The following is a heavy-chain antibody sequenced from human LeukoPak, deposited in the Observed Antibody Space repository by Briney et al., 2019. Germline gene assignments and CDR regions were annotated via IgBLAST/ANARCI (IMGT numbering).Heavy chain of an antibody. CDR1: GYTFVRHG. J-gene: IGHJ4*02. Sequence: VSVMVSCRASGYTFVRHGVNWVRQAPGQGLEWMGWISAYDAKTHYAERLQGRVTMTRDISASTVYMELRSLTSDDTAVYYCARDSRSPGPVFSDYWGQGTLVTVSS. V-gene: IGHV1-18*01. D-gene: IGHD1-14*01. CDR3: ARDSRSPGPVFSDY. CDR2: ISAYDAKT.